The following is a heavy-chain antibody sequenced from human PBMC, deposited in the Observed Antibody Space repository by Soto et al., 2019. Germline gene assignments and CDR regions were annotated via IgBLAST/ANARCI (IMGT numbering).Heavy chain of an antibody. CDR1: GFSLANYP. J-gene: IGHJ4*02. CDR2: SSPRGDTI. CDR3: ARGPHTNVGWPYYFES. D-gene: IGHD6-19*01. V-gene: IGHV3-48*02. Sequence: GGSLRLSCVASGFSLANYPMNWVRQTPGKGLEWISYSSPRGDTIYYADSVEGRFTISRDNARNSLSLHMSSLRDEDSALYYCARGPHTNVGWPYYFESWGQGVPVTVSS.